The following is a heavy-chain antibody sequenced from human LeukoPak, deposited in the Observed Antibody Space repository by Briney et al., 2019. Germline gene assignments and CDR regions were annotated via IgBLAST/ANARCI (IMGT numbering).Heavy chain of an antibody. J-gene: IGHJ4*02. CDR2: ISGSGGST. V-gene: IGHV3-23*01. CDR3: AKTPGSGSYLFDY. CDR1: GFTFSSYA. D-gene: IGHD3-10*01. Sequence: GGSLRLSCAASGFTFSSYAMTWVRQAPGKGLEWVSAISGSGGSTYYADSVKGRLTISRDNSKNTLFLQMNSLRAEDTAVYFCAKTPGSGSYLFDYWGQGTLVTVSS.